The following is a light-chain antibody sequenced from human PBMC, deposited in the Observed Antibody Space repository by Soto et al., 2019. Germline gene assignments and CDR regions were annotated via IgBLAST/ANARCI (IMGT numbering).Light chain of an antibody. V-gene: IGKV3-11*01. CDR3: QQYGSSPGA. J-gene: IGKJ1*01. CDR1: QSVSSY. CDR2: DAS. Sequence: IVLTQSTATLSLSPGERATLSWRASQSVSSYLAWYQQKPGQAPRLLIYDASNRATGIPARFSGSGSGTDFTLTISSLETEDFAVYYCQQYGSSPGAFGQGTKVDIK.